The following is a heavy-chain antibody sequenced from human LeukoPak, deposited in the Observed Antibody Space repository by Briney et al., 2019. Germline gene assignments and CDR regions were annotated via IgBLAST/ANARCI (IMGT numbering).Heavy chain of an antibody. D-gene: IGHD6-6*01. J-gene: IGHJ4*02. V-gene: IGHV3-30*02. CDR1: RFTFSSYG. Sequence: GSLRLSCAASRFTFSSYGMHWVRQAPGKGLEWVAFISYDGSDKYYADSVKGRFTISRDNSRNTLYLQMNSLRIEDTAVYYCAKIPSSSTYFDYWGQGTLVTVSS. CDR3: AKIPSSSTYFDY. CDR2: ISYDGSDK.